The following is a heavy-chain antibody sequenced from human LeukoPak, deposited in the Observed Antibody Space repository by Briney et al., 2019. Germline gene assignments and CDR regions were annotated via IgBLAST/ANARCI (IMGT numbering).Heavy chain of an antibody. CDR1: GFTFSSYA. D-gene: IGHD4-17*01. J-gene: IGHJ4*02. CDR3: AKDSATVTTFLLDY. V-gene: IGHV3-23*01. Sequence: PGGSLRLSCAASGFTFSSYAMSWVRQAPGKGLEWVSAISGSGGSTYYADSVKGRFTISRDNSKNTLYLQMNSLRAGDTAVYYCAKDSATVTTFLLDYWGQGTLVTVSS. CDR2: ISGSGGST.